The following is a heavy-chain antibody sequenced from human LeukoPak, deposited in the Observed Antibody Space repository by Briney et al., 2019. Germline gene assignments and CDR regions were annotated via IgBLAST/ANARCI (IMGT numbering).Heavy chain of an antibody. CDR2: ISSSGSTK. D-gene: IGHD6-19*01. V-gene: IGHV3-48*03. Sequence: PGGPLGLSCVASGFTFSSYEMNWVRQAPGKGLEWVSKISSSGSTKYYAESLKGRFTISRDNAKSSLYLQMNSLTAEDTAVYYCALIAVAATDYWGQGTLVTVSS. CDR3: ALIAVAATDY. J-gene: IGHJ4*02. CDR1: GFTFSSYE.